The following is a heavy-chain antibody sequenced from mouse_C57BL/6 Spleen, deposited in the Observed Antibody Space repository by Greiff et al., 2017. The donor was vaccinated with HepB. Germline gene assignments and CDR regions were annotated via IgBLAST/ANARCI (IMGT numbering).Heavy chain of an antibody. V-gene: IGHV1-18*01. Sequence: VQLKESGPELVKPGASVKIPCKASGYTFTDYNMDWVKQSHGKSLEWIGDINPNNGGTIDNQKFKGKATLTVDKSSSTAYMELRSLTSEDTAVYYCAREGKPFYYDYGAWFAYWGQGTLVTVSA. D-gene: IGHD2-4*01. CDR3: AREGKPFYYDYGAWFAY. CDR1: GYTFTDYN. J-gene: IGHJ3*01. CDR2: INPNNGGT.